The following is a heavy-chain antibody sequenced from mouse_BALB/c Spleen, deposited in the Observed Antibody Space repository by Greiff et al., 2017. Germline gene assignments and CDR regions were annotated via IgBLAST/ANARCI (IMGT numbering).Heavy chain of an antibody. V-gene: IGHV14-4*02. D-gene: IGHD1-1*02. CDR3: NAGGSQVVDY. J-gene: IGHJ2*01. CDR2: IDPENGDT. Sequence: EVQLQQSGAELVRSGASVKLSCTASGFNIKDYYMHWVKQRPEQGLEWIGWIDPENGDTEYAPKFQGKATMTADTSSNTAYLQLSSLTSEDTAVYYCNAGGSQVVDYWGQGTTLTVSA. CDR1: GFNIKDYY.